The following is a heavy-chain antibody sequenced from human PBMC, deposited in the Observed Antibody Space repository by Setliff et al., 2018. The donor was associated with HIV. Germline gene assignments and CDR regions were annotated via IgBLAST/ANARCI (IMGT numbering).Heavy chain of an antibody. CDR2: IYHSGST. CDR3: ARHRRYCSGGSCSDAFDI. J-gene: IGHJ3*02. D-gene: IGHD2-15*01. CDR1: GYSISSGYY. V-gene: IGHV4-38-2*01. Sequence: ETLSLTCAVSGYSISSGYYWGWIRQPPGKGLEWIGSIYHSGSTYYNPSLKSRVTISVDTSKNQFSLKLSSVTAADTAVYYCARHRRYCSGGSCSDAFDIWGQGTMVTV.